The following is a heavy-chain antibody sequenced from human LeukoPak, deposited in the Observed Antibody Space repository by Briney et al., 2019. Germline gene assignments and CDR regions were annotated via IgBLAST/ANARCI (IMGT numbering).Heavy chain of an antibody. D-gene: IGHD4-17*01. V-gene: IGHV4-59*01. Sequence: SETLSLTCIVSGGSISSYYWSWIRQPPGKGLEWIGYIYYSGSTNYNPSLKSRVTISVDTSKNQFSLKLRSVTAADTAVYYCARDLVTVTKGFDIWGQGTMVSVSS. CDR1: GGSISSYY. CDR3: ARDLVTVTKGFDI. CDR2: IYYSGST. J-gene: IGHJ3*02.